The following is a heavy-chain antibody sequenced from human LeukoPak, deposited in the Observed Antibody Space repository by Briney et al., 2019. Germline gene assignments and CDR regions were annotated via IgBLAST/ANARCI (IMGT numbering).Heavy chain of an antibody. J-gene: IGHJ4*02. D-gene: IGHD2-15*01. CDR3: ARDRTLAAILN. V-gene: IGHV3-66*01. Sequence: GGSLRLSCAASGFTVSSNYMNWVRQAPGKGLEWVSVIYSDGYTYYADSVKGRFTISRDNTKNSLYLQMKSLGGEDTAVYYCARDRTLAAILNWGQGTLVTVSS. CDR2: IYSDGYT. CDR1: GFTVSSNY.